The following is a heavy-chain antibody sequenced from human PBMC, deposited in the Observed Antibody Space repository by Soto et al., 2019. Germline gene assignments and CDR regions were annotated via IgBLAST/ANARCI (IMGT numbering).Heavy chain of an antibody. CDR2: IYGSGAV. CDR1: GFTVRGSA. CDR3: VGEILSGGADV. J-gene: IGHJ6*02. D-gene: IGHD3-10*01. Sequence: EVQLVESGGGLVQPGRSLRLSCAASGFTVRGSAMHWVRQVKGGGLEWVAGIYGSGAVGYVGAVRGRFTMSRDVAKNSLHLQMNSLTIEDTALYYCVGEILSGGADVWGQGTTVTVSS. V-gene: IGHV3-9*01.